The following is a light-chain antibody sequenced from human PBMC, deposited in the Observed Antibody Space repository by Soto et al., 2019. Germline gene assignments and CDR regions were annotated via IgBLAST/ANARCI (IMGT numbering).Light chain of an antibody. CDR2: RSK. Sequence: QSALIQPPSASGTPGQRVTISCSGSTANIEANYVYWYQQFPGTAPKLLIYRSKERPSGVPDRFSGSKSGTSASLAVSGLRSEDEADYFCTSWDDSLSAWVFGGGTKVTVL. CDR1: TANIEANY. J-gene: IGLJ3*02. CDR3: TSWDDSLSAWV. V-gene: IGLV1-47*01.